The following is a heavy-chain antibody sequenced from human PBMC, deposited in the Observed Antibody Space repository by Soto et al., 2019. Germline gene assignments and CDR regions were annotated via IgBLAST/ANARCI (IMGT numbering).Heavy chain of an antibody. J-gene: IGHJ5*02. CDR1: GGTFNSYG. Sequence: QVQLVQSGAEVKKPGSSVKVSCKASGGTFNSYGINWVRQAPGQGLEWMGGVIPVSGIEDYAQKFQGRVRITADISTSTASLELSSLRPDDTAVYYCAMDGSSFNSFLYKWFGPWGQGTLVTVSS. V-gene: IGHV1-69*17. D-gene: IGHD6-13*01. CDR2: VIPVSGIE. CDR3: AMDGSSFNSFLYKWFGP.